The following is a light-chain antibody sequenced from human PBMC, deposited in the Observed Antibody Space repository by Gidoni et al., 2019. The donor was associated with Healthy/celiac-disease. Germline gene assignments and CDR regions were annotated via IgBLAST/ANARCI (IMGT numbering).Light chain of an antibody. J-gene: IGKJ5*01. CDR3: QQRSNWPPLIT. V-gene: IGKV3-11*01. CDR1: QSVSSY. CDR2: DAS. Sequence: EIVLTQSPATLSLSPGEIATLSCRASQSVSSYLAWYQQKPGQAPRLLIYDASNRATGIPARFSGSGSGTEFTLTISSLEPEDVAVYYCQQRSNWPPLITFGQGTRLEIK.